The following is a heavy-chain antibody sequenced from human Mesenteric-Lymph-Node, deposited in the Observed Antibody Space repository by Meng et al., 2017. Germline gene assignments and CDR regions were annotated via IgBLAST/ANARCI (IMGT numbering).Heavy chain of an antibody. V-gene: IGHV5-51*01. CDR3: ARLIFGVVRQLHFEY. CDR2: IYPGDSDT. D-gene: IGHD3-3*01. Sequence: GESLKISCKGSGYSFTSYWIGWVRQMPGKGLEWMGIIYPGDSDTRYSPSFQGQVTISADKSISTAYLQWSSLKASDTAMYYCARLIFGVVRQLHFEYWGQGTLVTVSS. J-gene: IGHJ4*02. CDR1: GYSFTSYW.